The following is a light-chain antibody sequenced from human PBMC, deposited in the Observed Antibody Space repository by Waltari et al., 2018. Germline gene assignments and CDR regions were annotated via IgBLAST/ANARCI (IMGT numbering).Light chain of an antibody. CDR3: QKCDYLLAT. Sequence: EVVLTQSPGTLSLSPGERATLSCRASQSVGKYLAWYQQKPGQAPRLLIYHASTRAPGIPDRFSGSGSGTDFSLTISRLEPEDFAVYFCQKCDYLLATFGQGTKVEIK. CDR2: HAS. J-gene: IGKJ1*01. V-gene: IGKV3D-20*02. CDR1: QSVGKY.